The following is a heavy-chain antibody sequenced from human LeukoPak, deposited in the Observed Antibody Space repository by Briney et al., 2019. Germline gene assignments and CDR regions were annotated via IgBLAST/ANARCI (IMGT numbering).Heavy chain of an antibody. J-gene: IGHJ6*02. CDR2: SRNKAISYTT. D-gene: IGHD1/OR15-1a*01. CDR1: GFKFSDHY. CDR3: GRIAINANNGMDV. Sequence: PGGSQRLSCSASGFKFSDHYIDWVPQAPGEGGVGVGRSRNKAISYTTEYAASVEGRFTISRDVSESSLYLQMNSLRTEDTAVYYCGRIAINANNGMDVWGQGTMVTVSS. V-gene: IGHV3-72*01.